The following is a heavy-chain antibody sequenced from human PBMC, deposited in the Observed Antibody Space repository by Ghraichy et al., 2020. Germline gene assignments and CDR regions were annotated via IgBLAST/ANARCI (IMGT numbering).Heavy chain of an antibody. J-gene: IGHJ4*02. D-gene: IGHD2-15*01. CDR2: IKSDGTDR. CDR3: AREYCRGGRCFFGTGGSHFDY. Sequence: GGSLRLSCAASGFALNNYWMHWVRQAPGKGLLWVSRIKSDGTDRTYADSVKGRFTISRDNAKNTLYLQMNSLRDEDTAVYYCAREYCRGGRCFFGTGGSHFDYGGQGILVTVSA. CDR1: GFALNNYW. V-gene: IGHV3-74*01.